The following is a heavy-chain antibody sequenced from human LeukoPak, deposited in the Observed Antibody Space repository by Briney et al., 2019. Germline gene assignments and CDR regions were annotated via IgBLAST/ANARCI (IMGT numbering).Heavy chain of an antibody. CDR3: ARDGCSGGSCYVNWFDP. V-gene: IGHV4-39*07. CDR2: IYYSGST. Sequence: SETLSLTCTVSGGSISSSSYYWGWIRQPPGKGLEWIGSIYYSGSTYYNPSLKSRVTISVDTSKNQFSLKLSSVTAADTGVYYCARDGCSGGSCYVNWFDPWGQGTLVTVSS. CDR1: GGSISSSSYY. J-gene: IGHJ5*02. D-gene: IGHD2-15*01.